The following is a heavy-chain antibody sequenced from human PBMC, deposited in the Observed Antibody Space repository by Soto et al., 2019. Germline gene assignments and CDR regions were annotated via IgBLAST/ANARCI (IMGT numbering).Heavy chain of an antibody. CDR2: ISYDGSNK. CDR1: GFTFSSYG. V-gene: IGHV3-30*18. D-gene: IGHD3-22*01. CDR3: AKVWYYYDSSGYPDY. Sequence: GGSLRLSCAASGFTFSSYGMHWVRQAPGKGLEWVAVISYDGSNKYYADSVKGRFTISRDNSKNTLYLQMNSLRAEDTAVYYCAKVWYYYDSSGYPDYWGQGTLVTVSS. J-gene: IGHJ4*02.